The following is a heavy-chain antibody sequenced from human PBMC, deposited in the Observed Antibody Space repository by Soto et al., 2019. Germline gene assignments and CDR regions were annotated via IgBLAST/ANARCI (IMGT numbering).Heavy chain of an antibody. V-gene: IGHV1-8*01. Sequence: QVQLVQSGAELKKPGASVKVSCKASGYTVSNYDMNWVRQATGQGPEWIGWVNPNNGDTGYAQKFQGRVTLTTDISTTTAYMELTSLRSEDTAIYYCAKVSRKGSAIDFDYWWQGTLITVSS. CDR3: AKVSRKGSAIDFDY. CDR2: VNPNNGDT. CDR1: GYTVSNYD. D-gene: IGHD3-22*01. J-gene: IGHJ4*02.